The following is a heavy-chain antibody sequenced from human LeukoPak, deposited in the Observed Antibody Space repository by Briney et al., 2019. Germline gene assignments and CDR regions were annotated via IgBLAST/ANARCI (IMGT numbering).Heavy chain of an antibody. Sequence: ASVKVSCKVSGYTLTELSMHWVRQAPGKGLEWMGGFDPEDGETIYAQKFQGRVTMTEDTSTDTAYMELSSLRSEDTAVYYCARDWGYYDSSGYYYARWYFDLWGRGTLVTVSS. CDR1: GYTLTELS. CDR3: ARDWGYYDSSGYYYARWYFDL. D-gene: IGHD3-22*01. J-gene: IGHJ2*01. CDR2: FDPEDGET. V-gene: IGHV1-24*01.